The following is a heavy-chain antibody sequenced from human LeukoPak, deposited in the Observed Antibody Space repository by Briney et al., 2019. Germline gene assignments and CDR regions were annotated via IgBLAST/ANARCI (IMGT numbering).Heavy chain of an antibody. V-gene: IGHV3-21*01. CDR2: NSSSSSYI. Sequence: GGSLRLSCSASGFTFSSYSMNWVRQAPGKGLEWVSSNSSSSSYIYYADSVKGRFTISRDNAQNSRYLQMNSLRAEDTAVYYCAREKVGATPLIAFDIWGQGTMVTVSS. J-gene: IGHJ3*02. CDR1: GFTFSSYS. D-gene: IGHD1-26*01. CDR3: AREKVGATPLIAFDI.